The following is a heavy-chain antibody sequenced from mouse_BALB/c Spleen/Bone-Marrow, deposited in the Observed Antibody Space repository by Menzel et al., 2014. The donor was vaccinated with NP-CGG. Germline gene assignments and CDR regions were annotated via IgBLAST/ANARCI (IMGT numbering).Heavy chain of an antibody. D-gene: IGHD1-1*01. CDR2: INPSNGRT. CDR1: GYTFTSYW. V-gene: IGHV1S81*02. J-gene: IGHJ2*01. CDR3: ARRYYGSSYLLDY. Sequence: VKLMESGAELVKPGASVKLSCKASGYTFTSYWMHWVKRRPGQGLDWIGEINPSNGRTNYNEKFRSKATLTVDKSSSTAYMQLSSLTSEDSAVYYCARRYYGSSYLLDYWGQGTTLTVSS.